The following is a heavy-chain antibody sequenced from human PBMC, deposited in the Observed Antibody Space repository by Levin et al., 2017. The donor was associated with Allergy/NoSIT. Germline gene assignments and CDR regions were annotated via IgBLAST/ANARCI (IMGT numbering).Heavy chain of an antibody. Sequence: PGESLKISCAASGITFSNYWIHWVRQAPGKGLVWVARINSDGSSISYADSVKGRFTISRDNAKNTLYLQMNSLRAEDTAVYYCAREGYVDTAMTKRKPFEYWGQGTLVAVSS. D-gene: IGHD5-18*01. V-gene: IGHV3-74*01. CDR2: INSDGSSI. J-gene: IGHJ4*02. CDR1: GITFSNYW. CDR3: AREGYVDTAMTKRKPFEY.